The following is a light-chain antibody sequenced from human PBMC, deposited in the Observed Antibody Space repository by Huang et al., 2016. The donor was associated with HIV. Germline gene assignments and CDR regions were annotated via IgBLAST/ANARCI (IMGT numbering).Light chain of an antibody. V-gene: IGKV3-15*01. Sequence: IVLTQSPATLSVSPGERATLSCRASQSLRNHLAWYQQRPGQAPGPLIYGSANRAAGIPARFRGGGSDPEFTLTLSSLQSGDFAIYYCHRYNDWPPEWSFAQGTRVDI. CDR1: QSLRNH. J-gene: IGKJ1*01. CDR2: GSA. CDR3: HRYNDWPPEWS.